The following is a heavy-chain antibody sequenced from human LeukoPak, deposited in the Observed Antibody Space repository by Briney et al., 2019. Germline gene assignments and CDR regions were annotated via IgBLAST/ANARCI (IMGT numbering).Heavy chain of an antibody. CDR2: INSDGSST. Sequence: TGGSLRLSCAASGFTFSSYWMHWVRQAPGKGLVWVSRINSDGSSTSYADSVKGRFTISRDNAKNTLYLQMNSLRAEDTAVYYCVSGPGYYDSSGYYSYWGQGTLVTVSS. CDR1: GFTFSSYW. D-gene: IGHD3-22*01. V-gene: IGHV3-74*01. CDR3: VSGPGYYDSSGYYSY. J-gene: IGHJ4*02.